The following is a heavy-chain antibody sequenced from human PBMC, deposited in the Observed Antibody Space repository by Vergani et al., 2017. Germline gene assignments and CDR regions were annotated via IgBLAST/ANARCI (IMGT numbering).Heavy chain of an antibody. Sequence: EVQLVESGGGLVPPGRSLRLSCAASGFSFGDYAMTWVRQAPGKGLEWVAFIRNKAYGGTTEYAAFVKGRFTLSRDDSKRLAYLQMSGLKTEDTAVYFFSRGRGYSFGYSDYWGQGTLGTVSP. CDR3: SRGRGYSFGYSDY. CDR2: IRNKAYGGTT. J-gene: IGHJ4*02. V-gene: IGHV3-49*04. CDR1: GFSFGDYA. D-gene: IGHD5-18*01.